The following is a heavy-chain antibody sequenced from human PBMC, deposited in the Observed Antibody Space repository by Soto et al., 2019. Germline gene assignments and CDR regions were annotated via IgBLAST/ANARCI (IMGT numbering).Heavy chain of an antibody. CDR1: GGSINSGDYY. D-gene: IGHD3-22*01. J-gene: IGHJ3*02. V-gene: IGHV4-30-4*01. CDR2: TYYSGST. CDR3: ATVPTYYYDRSGYANAFDM. Sequence: SETLSLTCTVSGGSINSGDYYWSWIRQPPGKGLEWIGYTYYSGSTYHNPSLKSRINISVDTSKNQFSLKLSSVTAADTAVYYCATVPTYYYDRSGYANAFDMWGQGTMVTVSS.